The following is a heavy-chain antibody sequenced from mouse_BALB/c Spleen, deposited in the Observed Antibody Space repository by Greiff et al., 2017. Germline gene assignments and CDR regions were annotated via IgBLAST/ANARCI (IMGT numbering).Heavy chain of an antibody. CDR2: IHYSGST. D-gene: IGHD1-1*01. CDR1: GYSITSGYS. Sequence: VQLKESGPDLVKPSQSLSLTCTVTGYSITSGYSWHWIRQFPGNKLEWMGYIHYSGSTNYNPSLKSRISITRDTSKNQFFLQLNSVTTEDTATYYCARTPLTTVVARYAMDYWGQGTSGTVSS. V-gene: IGHV3-1*02. CDR3: ARTPLTTVVARYAMDY. J-gene: IGHJ4*01.